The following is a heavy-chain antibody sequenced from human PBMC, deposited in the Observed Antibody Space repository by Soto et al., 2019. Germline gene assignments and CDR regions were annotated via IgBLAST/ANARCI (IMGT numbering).Heavy chain of an antibody. V-gene: IGHV4-59*01. CDR2: IYYSGNT. CDR1: GVSISSYY. Sequence: PSETLSLTCTVSGVSISSYYWSWIRQPPGKGLEWIGYIYYSGNTNYNPSLKSRVTMSVDTSKNQFSLKLSSVTAADTAVYYCARANWYSEYWGQGTLVTVSS. CDR3: ARANWYSEY. D-gene: IGHD7-27*01. J-gene: IGHJ4*02.